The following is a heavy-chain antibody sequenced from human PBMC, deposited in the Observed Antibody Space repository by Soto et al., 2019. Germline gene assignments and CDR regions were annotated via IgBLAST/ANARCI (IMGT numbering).Heavy chain of an antibody. D-gene: IGHD6-19*01. J-gene: IGHJ6*02. CDR1: GFIFSNYA. V-gene: IGHV3-23*01. Sequence: PGGSLRLSCAGSGFIFSNYAMSWVRQGPGKGLEWVSGVSGGGISTYYADSVKGRFSISRDNSKNTVYLQMNSLRADDTAVYYCAKDVIAVPEAYSYHGVEVWGQGTTVTVSS. CDR3: AKDVIAVPEAYSYHGVEV. CDR2: VSGGGIST.